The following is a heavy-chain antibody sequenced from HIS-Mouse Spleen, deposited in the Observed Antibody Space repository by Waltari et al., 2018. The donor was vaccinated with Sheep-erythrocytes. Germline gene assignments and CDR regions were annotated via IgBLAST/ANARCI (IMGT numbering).Heavy chain of an antibody. J-gene: IGHJ4*02. Sequence: GVEWMGWISAYNGNTNYAQKLQGRVTMTTDTSTSTAYMELRSLRSDDTAVYYCARESGELLSPFDYWGQGTLVTVSS. CDR2: ISAYNGNT. V-gene: IGHV1-18*01. D-gene: IGHD3-10*01. CDR3: ARESGELLSPFDY.